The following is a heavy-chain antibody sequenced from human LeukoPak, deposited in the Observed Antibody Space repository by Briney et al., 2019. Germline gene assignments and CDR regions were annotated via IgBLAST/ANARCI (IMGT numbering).Heavy chain of an antibody. CDR2: IRSSSSYI. D-gene: IGHD6-19*01. CDR1: GFTFSSYS. J-gene: IGHJ4*02. V-gene: IGHV3-21*01. CDR3: AKDLPPNIAVAGRGGFDY. Sequence: GGSLRLSCAASGFTFSSYSMNWVRQAPGKGLEWVSSIRSSSSYIYYADSVKGRFTISRDNAKNSLYLQMNSLRAEDTAVYYCAKDLPPNIAVAGRGGFDYWGQGTLVTVSS.